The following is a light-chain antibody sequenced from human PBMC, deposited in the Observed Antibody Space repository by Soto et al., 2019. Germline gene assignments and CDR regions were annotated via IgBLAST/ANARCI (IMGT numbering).Light chain of an antibody. Sequence: QAVVTQEPSFSVSPGGTVTFTCGLSSGSVSTNYYPSWYQQTPGQAPRTLIYNRNSRSSGVPDRFSGSILGNKAALTITGAQADDESDYYCLLYMGLGISVFGGGTKVTVL. CDR1: SGSVSTNYY. V-gene: IGLV8-61*01. CDR3: LLYMGLGISV. J-gene: IGLJ2*01. CDR2: NRN.